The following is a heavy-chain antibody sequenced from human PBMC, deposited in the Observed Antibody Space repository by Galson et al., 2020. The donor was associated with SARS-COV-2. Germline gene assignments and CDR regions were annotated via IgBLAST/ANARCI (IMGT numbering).Heavy chain of an antibody. CDR3: ATATPHCSSTSCPNWFEP. CDR1: GYTLTELS. Sequence: GESLKLSCKVSGYTLTELSMHWVRQAPGKGLEWRGGFDPEDGETIYAQKFQGRVTMTEDTTTDTAYMELSSLRSEDTAVYYCATATPHCSSTSCPNWFEPWGQGTLVTVSS. CDR2: FDPEDGET. D-gene: IGHD2-2*01. V-gene: IGHV1-24*01. J-gene: IGHJ5*02.